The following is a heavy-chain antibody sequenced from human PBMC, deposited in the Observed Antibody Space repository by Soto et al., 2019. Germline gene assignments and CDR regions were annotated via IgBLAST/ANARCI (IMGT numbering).Heavy chain of an antibody. CDR3: XXXXXXXXXXGGX. J-gene: IGHJ1*01. Sequence: EVQLVESGGGLVQPGGSLRLSCVASGLKISSWMSWVRQAPGKGLEWVAMTTQDGSGRHYLDSLKGRFTISRDSAKNSMXXXMXXXXXXXXXMXXXXXXXXXXXXXGGXWGQGTQVTVSS. D-gene: IGHD2-15*01. V-gene: IGHV3-7*01. CDR1: GLKISSW. CDR2: TTQDGSGR.